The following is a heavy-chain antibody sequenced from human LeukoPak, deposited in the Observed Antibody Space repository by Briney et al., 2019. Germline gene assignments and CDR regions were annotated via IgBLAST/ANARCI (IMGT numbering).Heavy chain of an antibody. Sequence: GSLRLSCSASGFTFTTYDMTWARQAPGEGLEWVSTISRSSNYIYYADSVKGRFTISRDNAKNSLYLQMNSLRAEDTAVYYCARATNYWHTLIEFWGQGTLVTVSS. CDR1: GFTFTTYD. D-gene: IGHD5-24*01. CDR3: ARATNYWHTLIEF. J-gene: IGHJ4*02. CDR2: ISRSSNYI. V-gene: IGHV3-21*01.